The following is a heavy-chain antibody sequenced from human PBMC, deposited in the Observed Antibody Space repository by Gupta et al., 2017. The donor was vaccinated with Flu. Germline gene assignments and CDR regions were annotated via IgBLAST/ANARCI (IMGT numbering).Heavy chain of an antibody. Sequence: QLPLPESAPGLVTPSETLSLTCTVSGGSVSTYYWSWLRQPPGKGLEWITYIHYTGSANYNPSLKSRVTVSLDTSKNQFSLTLSSVTAADTAVDFWARVGRCGEGNCAGVDYWGQGALVTVSS. J-gene: IGHJ4*02. V-gene: IGHV4-59*02. CDR2: IHYTGSA. CDR1: GGSVSTYY. D-gene: IGHD4-23*01. CDR3: ARVGRCGEGNCAGVDY.